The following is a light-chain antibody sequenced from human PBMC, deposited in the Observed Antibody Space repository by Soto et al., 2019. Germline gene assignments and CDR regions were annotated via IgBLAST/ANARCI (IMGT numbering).Light chain of an antibody. CDR1: SSDVGGYDY. J-gene: IGLJ3*02. V-gene: IGLV2-14*01. CDR3: SSYTSTEIGV. Sequence: QSALTQPASVSASPGQSITISCTGTSSDVGGYDYVSWYQQHPGKAPKLIIYQVTNRPSGVSNRFSGSKSGNTASLTIYGLQPEDEAHYYCSSYTSTEIGVFGGGTKLTVL. CDR2: QVT.